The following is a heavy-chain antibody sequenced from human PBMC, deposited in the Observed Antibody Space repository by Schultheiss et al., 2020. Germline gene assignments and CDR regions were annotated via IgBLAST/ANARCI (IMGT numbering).Heavy chain of an antibody. CDR3: VRRLWGDYANAFDI. D-gene: IGHD4-17*01. Sequence: SQTLSLTCTVSGGSISSYYWSWIRQPAGKGLEWIGHMFHSGSTYNNPSLKSRVTISVDTSKNQFSLKLSSVTAADTAVYYCVRRLWGDYANAFDIWGQGTMVTVSS. CDR2: MFHSGST. J-gene: IGHJ3*02. CDR1: GGSISSYY. V-gene: IGHV4-59*06.